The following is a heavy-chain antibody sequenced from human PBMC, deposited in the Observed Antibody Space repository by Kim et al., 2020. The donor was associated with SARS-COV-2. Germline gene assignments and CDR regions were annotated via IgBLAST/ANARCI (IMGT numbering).Heavy chain of an antibody. Sequence: GRSLRLSCAASGFTVSSNYMSWVRQAPGKGLEWVSVIYSAGSTYYADSVKGRFIISRDNSKNTLYLQMNSLRAEDTAVYYCARDLIAGQWPIYYYYGMDVWGQGTTVTVSS. J-gene: IGHJ6*02. CDR3: ARDLIAGQWPIYYYYGMDV. CDR2: IYSAGST. D-gene: IGHD6-19*01. V-gene: IGHV3-66*01. CDR1: GFTVSSNY.